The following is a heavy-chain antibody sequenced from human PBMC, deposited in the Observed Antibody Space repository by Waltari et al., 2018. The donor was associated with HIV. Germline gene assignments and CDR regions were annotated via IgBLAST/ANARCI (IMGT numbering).Heavy chain of an antibody. CDR1: GYTFSNYY. Sequence: KPGASVKVSCKASGYTFSNYYIHLMRQAPGQGLEWMGIINPGGGSASYAEKFEGRVTMTRDTSANTLYMELRSLTSEDTAVYYCARHRSPSYSVMVVVKGSYDYWGQGTLVTVSS. CDR2: INPGGGSA. CDR3: ARHRSPSYSVMVVVKGSYDY. D-gene: IGHD2-15*01. J-gene: IGHJ4*02. V-gene: IGHV1-46*01.